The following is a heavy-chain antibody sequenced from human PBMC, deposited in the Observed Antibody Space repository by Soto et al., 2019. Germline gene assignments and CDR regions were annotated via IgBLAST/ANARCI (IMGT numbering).Heavy chain of an antibody. D-gene: IGHD6-19*01. CDR2: ISYDGSNK. J-gene: IGHJ4*02. Sequence: PGGSLRLSCAASGFTFSSYGMHWVRQAPGKGLEWVAVISYDGSNKYYADSVKGRFTISRDNSKNTLYLQMNSLRAEDTAVYYCANALAVAGPETYYFDYWGQGTLVTVSS. CDR3: ANALAVAGPETYYFDY. CDR1: GFTFSSYG. V-gene: IGHV3-30*18.